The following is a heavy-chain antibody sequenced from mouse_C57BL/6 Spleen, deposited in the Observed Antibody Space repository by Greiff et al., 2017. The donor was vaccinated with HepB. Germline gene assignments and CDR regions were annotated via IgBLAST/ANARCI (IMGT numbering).Heavy chain of an antibody. Sequence: QVQLQQPGAELVMPGASVKLSCKASGYTFTSYGMHWVKQRTGQGLEWIGEIDPSDSYTNYNQKFKGKSTLTVDKSSSTAYMQLSSLTSEDSAVYYCARAPYYGSGYPWAMGYWGQGTSVTVSS. CDR3: ARAPYYGSGYPWAMGY. V-gene: IGHV1-69*01. CDR1: GYTFTSYG. J-gene: IGHJ4*01. CDR2: IDPSDSYT. D-gene: IGHD1-1*01.